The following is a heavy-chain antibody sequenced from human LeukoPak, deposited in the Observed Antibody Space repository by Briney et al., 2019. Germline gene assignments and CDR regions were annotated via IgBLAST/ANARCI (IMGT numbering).Heavy chain of an antibody. D-gene: IGHD4-23*01. CDR2: INPNSGGT. J-gene: IGHJ5*02. Sequence: ASVKVSCKGSGYTFTGYYMHSVRQAPGQGPEWMGRINPNSGGTNYAQKFQGRVTMTRDTSISTAYMELSRLRSDDTAVYYCARGTVSAVTNWFDPWGQGTLVTVSS. CDR3: ARGTVSAVTNWFDP. CDR1: GYTFTGYY. V-gene: IGHV1-2*06.